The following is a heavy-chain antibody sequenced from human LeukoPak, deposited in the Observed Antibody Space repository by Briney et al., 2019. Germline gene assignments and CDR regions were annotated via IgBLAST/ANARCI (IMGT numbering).Heavy chain of an antibody. Sequence: ASVKVSCKASGYTFTSYGISWVRQAPGQGLEWMGWISAYNGNTNYAQKLQGRATMTTDTSTSTAYMELRSLRSDDTAVYYCARDLKQQLVQAGENWFDPWGQGTLVTVSS. J-gene: IGHJ5*02. V-gene: IGHV1-18*01. CDR3: ARDLKQQLVQAGENWFDP. D-gene: IGHD6-13*01. CDR2: ISAYNGNT. CDR1: GYTFTSYG.